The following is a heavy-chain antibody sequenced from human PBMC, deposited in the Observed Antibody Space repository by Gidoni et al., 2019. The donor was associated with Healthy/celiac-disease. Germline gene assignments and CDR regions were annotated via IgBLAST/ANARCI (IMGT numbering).Heavy chain of an antibody. D-gene: IGHD2-21*02. J-gene: IGHJ4*02. CDR3: ARDVCGGDCYSLQNSTDY. V-gene: IGHV4-4*07. Sequence: QMQLQEAGPGLVTPSETLSLTCTVSGGSIGRYYWSWFRQPAGKGLEWIGRLYTSGSTTYNPSLKSRGTMSVDSSKNQFSLKLSSVTAADTAVYYCARDVCGGDCYSLQNSTDYWGQGTLVTVSS. CDR1: GGSIGRYY. CDR2: LYTSGST.